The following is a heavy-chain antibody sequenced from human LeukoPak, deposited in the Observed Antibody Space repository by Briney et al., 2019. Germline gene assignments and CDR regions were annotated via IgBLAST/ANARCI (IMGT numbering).Heavy chain of an antibody. CDR3: ARVEYSSGWPLDY. CDR1: GFTFSSYG. Sequence: PGGSLRLSCAASGFTFSSYGMHWVRQAPGQGLECVAVIWYDGSNKYYADSVKGRFTISRDNSKNTLYLQMNSLRAEDTAVYYCARVEYSSGWPLDYWGQGTLVTVSS. V-gene: IGHV3-33*01. D-gene: IGHD6-19*01. CDR2: IWYDGSNK. J-gene: IGHJ4*02.